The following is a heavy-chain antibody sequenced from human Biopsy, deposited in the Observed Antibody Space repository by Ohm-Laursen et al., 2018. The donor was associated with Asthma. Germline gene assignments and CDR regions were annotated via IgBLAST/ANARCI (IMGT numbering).Heavy chain of an antibody. CDR2: RDHEEGGT. Sequence: ASVKVSCKISGYSLTDLSMHWVRQALGQGLEWMGGRDHEEGGTVNARRFQGRVTMTEDTSTGTAYMELSSLSSDDTAVYYCASDFPKDYVRYNFQFWGQGTLVTVSS. CDR1: GYSLTDLS. D-gene: IGHD4-17*01. CDR3: ASDFPKDYVRYNFQF. V-gene: IGHV1-24*01. J-gene: IGHJ4*02.